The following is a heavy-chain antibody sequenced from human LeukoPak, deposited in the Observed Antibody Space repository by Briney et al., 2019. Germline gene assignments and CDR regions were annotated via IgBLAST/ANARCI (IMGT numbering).Heavy chain of an antibody. CDR2: INPNSGGT. J-gene: IGHJ3*02. CDR1: GYTFTGYY. V-gene: IGHV1-2*02. D-gene: IGHD2-21*02. Sequence: GASVKVSCKASGYTFTGYYIHWVGQAPGQGLEWMGWINPNSGGTNYAQKFQGRVTMTRDTSISTAYMEQSRLRSDDTAVYYCAVNLAYCGGDCYPFDAFDIWGQGTMVTVSS. CDR3: AVNLAYCGGDCYPFDAFDI.